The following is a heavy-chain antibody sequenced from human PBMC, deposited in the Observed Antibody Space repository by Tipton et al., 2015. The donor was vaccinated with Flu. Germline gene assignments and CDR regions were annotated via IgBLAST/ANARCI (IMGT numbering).Heavy chain of an antibody. D-gene: IGHD5-18*01. Sequence: LSLTCAASGFTFSSYSMNWVRQAPGKGLEWVSSISSSSSYIYYADSVKGRFTISRDNAKNSLYLQMNSLRAEDMAVYYCASSGYDRTKEARIQLWFPDYWGQGTLVTVSS. CDR3: ASSGYDRTKEARIQLWFPDY. CDR2: ISSSSSYI. V-gene: IGHV3-21*01. CDR1: GFTFSSYS. J-gene: IGHJ4*02.